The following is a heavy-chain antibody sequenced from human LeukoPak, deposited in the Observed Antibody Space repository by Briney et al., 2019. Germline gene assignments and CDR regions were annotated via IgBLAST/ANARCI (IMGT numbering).Heavy chain of an antibody. D-gene: IGHD5-12*01. CDR3: AREKVATPDYYYYGMDV. Sequence: GGSLRLSCAASGFTFSSYAMHWVRQAPSKGLEWVAVISSDGSNKYYADSVKGRFTISRDNSKNTLYLQMNSLRAEDTAVYYCAREKVATPDYYYYGMDVWGQGTTVTVSS. V-gene: IGHV3-30-3*01. CDR1: GFTFSSYA. J-gene: IGHJ6*02. CDR2: ISSDGSNK.